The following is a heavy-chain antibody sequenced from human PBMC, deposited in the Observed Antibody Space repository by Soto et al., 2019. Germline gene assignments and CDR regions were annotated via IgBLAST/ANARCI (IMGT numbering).Heavy chain of an antibody. D-gene: IGHD3-22*01. Sequence: PSETLSLTCTVSGGSISRSTYYWGWLRQPPGKGLEWIGSIYSSGSTYYHPSLKSRVTISVDTSKNQFFLRLSSVTAADTAVYYCATPVTSGYQALEVWGQGTMVTVPS. CDR2: IYSSGST. J-gene: IGHJ3*01. CDR3: ATPVTSGYQALEV. CDR1: GGSISRSTYY. V-gene: IGHV4-39*01.